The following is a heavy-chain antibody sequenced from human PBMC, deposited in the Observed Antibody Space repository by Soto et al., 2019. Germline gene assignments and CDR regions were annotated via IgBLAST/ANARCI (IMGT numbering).Heavy chain of an antibody. CDR3: GKGRGSSGSYRPFEY. D-gene: IGHD3-22*01. V-gene: IGHV3-23*01. J-gene: IGHJ4*02. CDR1: GFTLSSYA. Sequence: GSLRLSCAASGFTLSSYAMSWVRQAPGTGLEWVSPISAGAVATNYADSVKGRFTISRDNSQNTLYLQMNSLRAEDTAVYYCGKGRGSSGSYRPFEYWGQGAMVTVSS. CDR2: ISAGAVAT.